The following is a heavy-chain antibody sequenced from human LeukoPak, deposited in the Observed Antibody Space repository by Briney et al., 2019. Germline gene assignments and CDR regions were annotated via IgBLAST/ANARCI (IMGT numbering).Heavy chain of an antibody. V-gene: IGHV3-9*01. Sequence: GGSLRLSCAASGFTFDDYAMHWVRLVPGKGLEWVSGISWNSDTIGYGDSVKGRFTISRDNAKNSLYLQMNSLRPEDTALYYCATNGGGDSGYGNFDYWGQGTLVTVSS. CDR2: ISWNSDTI. CDR1: GFTFDDYA. J-gene: IGHJ4*02. D-gene: IGHD5-12*01. CDR3: ATNGGGDSGYGNFDY.